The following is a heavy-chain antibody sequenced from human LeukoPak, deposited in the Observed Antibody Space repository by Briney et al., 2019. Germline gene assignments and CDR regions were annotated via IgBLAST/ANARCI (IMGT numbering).Heavy chain of an antibody. CDR3: ARGSYSSSWYGTGWYYYYYMDV. D-gene: IGHD6-13*01. Sequence: SETLSLTCSVSGGSISSSSYYWGWIRQPPGKGLEWIGSIYYSGSTYYNPSLKSRVTISVDTSKNQFSLKLSSVTAADTAVYYCARGSYSSSWYGTGWYYYYYMDVWGKGTTVTVSS. J-gene: IGHJ6*03. V-gene: IGHV4-39*07. CDR2: IYYSGST. CDR1: GGSISSSSYY.